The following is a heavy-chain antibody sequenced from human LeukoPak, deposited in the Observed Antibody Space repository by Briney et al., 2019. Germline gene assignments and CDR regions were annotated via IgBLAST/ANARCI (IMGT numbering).Heavy chain of an antibody. Sequence: SGTLSLTCAVSGGSISSSNWWSWVRQPPGKGLEWIGEVYHTGSTKFSPSLKSRVTISVDKSKNQFSLRLRSVTAADTAMYYCARDRPGYYDSSGFHSVNAFDVWGQGTMVTVSS. CDR2: VYHTGST. V-gene: IGHV4-4*02. CDR1: GGSISSSNW. CDR3: ARDRPGYYDSSGFHSVNAFDV. D-gene: IGHD3-22*01. J-gene: IGHJ3*01.